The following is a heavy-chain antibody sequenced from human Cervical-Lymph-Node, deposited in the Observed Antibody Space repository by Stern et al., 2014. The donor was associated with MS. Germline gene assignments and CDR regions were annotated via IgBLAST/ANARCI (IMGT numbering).Heavy chain of an antibody. CDR3: ASQWSLDY. CDR2: FDPEDGET. J-gene: IGHJ4*02. Sequence: VQLVESGAEVKKPGASVKVSCKVSGSTLTQLSIHWVRQAPGKGLEWLGGFDPEDGETAYAQIFQGRVTMTEDTSTDTAYMELNSLRSEDTAVYYCASQWSLDYWGQGTLITVSS. V-gene: IGHV1-24*01. D-gene: IGHD2-15*01. CDR1: GSTLTQLS.